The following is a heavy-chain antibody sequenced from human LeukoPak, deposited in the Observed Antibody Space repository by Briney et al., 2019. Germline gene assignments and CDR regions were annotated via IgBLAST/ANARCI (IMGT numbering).Heavy chain of an antibody. CDR3: TREGYMYYYDSSGYKL. D-gene: IGHD3-22*01. J-gene: IGHJ4*02. CDR1: GFTFGDYA. V-gene: IGHV3-49*04. CDR2: IRSKIYGGTP. Sequence: GGSLRLSCTASGFTFGDYAMTWVRQAPGKGLEWVGFIRSKIYGGTPEYAASVKGRFTISRDDSKGIAYLQMNSLKTEDTAVYYCTREGYMYYYDSSGYKLWGQGTLVTVSS.